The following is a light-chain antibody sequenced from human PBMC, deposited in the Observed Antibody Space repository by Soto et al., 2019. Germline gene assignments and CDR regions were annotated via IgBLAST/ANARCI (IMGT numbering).Light chain of an antibody. CDR3: SSYTSSRAYV. J-gene: IGLJ1*01. CDR2: EVS. V-gene: IGLV2-14*01. Sequence: TQPASVSGSPGQSITISCTGTSSDVGGYNYVSWYQQQSGKAPKLMIHEVSNRPSGVSNRFSGSKSGNTASLTISGLQAEDEADYYCSSYTSSRAYVFGIGTKVTVL. CDR1: SSDVGGYNY.